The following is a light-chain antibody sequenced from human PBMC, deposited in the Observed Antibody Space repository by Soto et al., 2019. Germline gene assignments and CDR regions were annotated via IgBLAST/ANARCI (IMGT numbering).Light chain of an antibody. J-gene: IGKJ5*01. CDR1: QSVASH. CDR2: DAT. V-gene: IGKV3-11*01. Sequence: EVVLTQSPAILSLSPGERATLSCRASQSVASHLAWYQQKPGQAPRLLIYDATKMDTAIPARFSGNGFGTYFTITISSLEPEDVAVYYCQQRSSVITFGQGTRLDIK. CDR3: QQRSSVIT.